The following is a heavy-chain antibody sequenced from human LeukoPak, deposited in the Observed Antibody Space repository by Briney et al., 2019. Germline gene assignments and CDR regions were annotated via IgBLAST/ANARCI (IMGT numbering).Heavy chain of an antibody. V-gene: IGHV3-33*01. J-gene: IGHJ4*02. Sequence: PGGSLRLSCAASGFTFSSDGMHWVRQAPGKGLEWVAVIWYDGSNEYYADSVKGRFTISRDNSKNTLYLQMNSLRAEDTAVYYCARDQGYCSGGNCYSAFDYWGQGTLVTVSS. CDR3: ARDQGYCSGGNCYSAFDY. CDR2: IWYDGSNE. CDR1: GFTFSSDG. D-gene: IGHD2-15*01.